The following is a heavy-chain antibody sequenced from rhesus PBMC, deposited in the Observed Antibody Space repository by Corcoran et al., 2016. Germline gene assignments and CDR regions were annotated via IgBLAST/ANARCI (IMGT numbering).Heavy chain of an antibody. J-gene: IGHJ3*01. V-gene: IGHV4-80*01. CDR1: GAYISSYW. D-gene: IGHD6-13*01. CDR3: ARRPYSSWSLGAFDF. CDR2: SNFNSRSP. Sequence: QVQLQESGPGLVKPSETLSLTCAVSGAYISSYWWSWIRQPPGKGMEWIGESNFNSRSPYYNPSLTIRVTISKDASKHQFSLKLSSVTAAYTSVYYCARRPYSSWSLGAFDFWGQGLRVTVSS.